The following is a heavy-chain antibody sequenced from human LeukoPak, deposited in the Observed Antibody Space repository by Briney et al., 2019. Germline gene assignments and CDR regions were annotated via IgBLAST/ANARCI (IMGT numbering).Heavy chain of an antibody. CDR3: AKEGAYPIITYDS. CDR1: GFTFSSYW. V-gene: IGHV3-7*01. D-gene: IGHD3-10*01. Sequence: GGSLRLSCAASGFTFSSYWMNWVRQAPGKGLEWAANIKRDGNEKNYVDSVRGRFSISRDNAKNSLYLQMDSLRAEDTAVYYCAKEGAYPIITYDSWGQGALVTVSS. J-gene: IGHJ5*01. CDR2: IKRDGNEK.